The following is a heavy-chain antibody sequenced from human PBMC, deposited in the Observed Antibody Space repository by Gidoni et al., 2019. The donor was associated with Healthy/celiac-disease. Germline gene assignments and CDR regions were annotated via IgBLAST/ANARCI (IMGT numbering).Heavy chain of an antibody. CDR2: IIPIFGTA. J-gene: IGHJ5*02. D-gene: IGHD2-2*01. V-gene: IGHV1-69*01. CDR3: ARGYCSSTSCYYWGWFDP. CDR1: GVTFSSYA. Sequence: QVQLVQSGAEEKKPGSSVKVSCKASGVTFSSYAISWVRQAPGQGLEWMGGIIPIFGTANYAQKFQGRVTITADESTSTAYMELSSLRSEDTAVYYCARGYCSSTSCYYWGWFDPWGQGTLVTVSS.